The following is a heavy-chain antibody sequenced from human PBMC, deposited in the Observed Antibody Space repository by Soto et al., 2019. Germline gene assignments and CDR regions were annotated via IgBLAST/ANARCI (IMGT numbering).Heavy chain of an antibody. CDR1: GFTFSSYS. CDR3: ARAKEDIACSTSCQIYYYYYYMDV. CDR2: ISSSSSTI. J-gene: IGHJ6*03. D-gene: IGHD2-2*01. Sequence: EVQLVESGGGLVQPGGSLRLSCEASGFTFSSYSMNWVRQAPGKGLEWVSNISSSSSTIYYADPVKGRFTISRDNAKNSLYLQMNSLRAEDTAVYYCARAKEDIACSTSCQIYYYYYYMDVWGKGTTVTVSS. V-gene: IGHV3-48*01.